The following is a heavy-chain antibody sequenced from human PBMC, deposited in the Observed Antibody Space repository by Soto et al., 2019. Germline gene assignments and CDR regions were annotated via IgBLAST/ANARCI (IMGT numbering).Heavy chain of an antibody. CDR3: ARMAAEGYYYYGMDV. D-gene: IGHD6-13*01. V-gene: IGHV5-51*01. Sequence: GESLKIYRSASAYSFTSYWIRSMRQMPAKSLDWLGIIYTGDSDTRYSPSFQGQVTISADKSINTAYLQWSSLNASDTAMYYCARMAAEGYYYYGMDVWGQGTTVTVSS. CDR2: IYTGDSDT. J-gene: IGHJ6*01. CDR1: AYSFTSYW.